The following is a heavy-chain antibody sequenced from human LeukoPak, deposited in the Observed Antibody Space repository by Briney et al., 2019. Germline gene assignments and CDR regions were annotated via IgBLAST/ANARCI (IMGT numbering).Heavy chain of an antibody. CDR3: ARVILYGSGSYYIDY. CDR1: GFTFSSYW. D-gene: IGHD3-10*01. Sequence: GGSLRLSCAASGFTFSSYWMSWVRLAPGKGLEWVANIKQDGSEKYYVDSVKGRFTISRDNAKNSLYLQMNSLRAEDTAVYYCARVILYGSGSYYIDYWGQGTLVTVSS. V-gene: IGHV3-7*03. J-gene: IGHJ4*02. CDR2: IKQDGSEK.